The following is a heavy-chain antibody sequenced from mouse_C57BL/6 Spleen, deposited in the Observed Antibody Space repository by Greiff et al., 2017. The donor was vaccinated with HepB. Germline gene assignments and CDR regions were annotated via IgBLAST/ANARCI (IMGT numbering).Heavy chain of an antibody. V-gene: IGHV1-50*01. CDR3: ARGDYGNYNYAMDY. D-gene: IGHD2-1*01. Sequence: QVQLQHPGAELVKPGASVKLSCKASGYTFTSYWMQWVKQRPGQGLEWIGEIDPSDSYTNYNQKFKGKATLTVDTSSSTAYMQLSSLTSEDSAVYYCARGDYGNYNYAMDYWGQGTSVTVSS. CDR2: IDPSDSYT. J-gene: IGHJ4*01. CDR1: GYTFTSYW.